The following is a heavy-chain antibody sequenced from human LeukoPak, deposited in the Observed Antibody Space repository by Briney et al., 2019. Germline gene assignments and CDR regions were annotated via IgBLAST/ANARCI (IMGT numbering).Heavy chain of an antibody. J-gene: IGHJ4*02. CDR2: IYTSGST. V-gene: IGHV4-61*02. CDR1: GGSISSGSYY. D-gene: IGHD4-17*01. Sequence: SETLSLTCTVSGGSISSGSYYWSWIRQPAGKGLEWIGRIYTSGSTNYNPSLKSRVTISVDTSKNQFSLKLSSVTAADTAVYYCARATVTKIDYWGQGTLVTVSS. CDR3: ARATVTKIDY.